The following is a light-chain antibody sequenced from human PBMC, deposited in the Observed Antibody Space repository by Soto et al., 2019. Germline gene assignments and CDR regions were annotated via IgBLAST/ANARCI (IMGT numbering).Light chain of an antibody. CDR3: QQYGSTPVT. CDR1: QSVSSY. CDR2: GAT. V-gene: IGKV3-20*01. J-gene: IGKJ1*01. Sequence: EFVLTKSPATLSLSPGERATLSCRASQSVSSYLAWYQQKPGQAPRLLIYGATSRATGVPDRFSGSGSGTDFTLTINRLEPEDFAVYYCQQYGSTPVTFGQGTKVDI.